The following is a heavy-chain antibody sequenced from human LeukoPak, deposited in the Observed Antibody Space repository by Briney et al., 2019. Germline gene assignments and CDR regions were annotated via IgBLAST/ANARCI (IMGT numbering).Heavy chain of an antibody. V-gene: IGHV4-59*01. D-gene: IGHD1-26*01. Sequence: SETLSLTCTVSGGSISSYYWSWLRQPPGKGLEWIGYIYYSGSTNYNPSLKSRVTISVDTSKNQFSLKLSSVTAADTAVYYCARVGSYYENDYWGQGTLVTVSS. J-gene: IGHJ4*02. CDR2: IYYSGST. CDR1: GGSISSYY. CDR3: ARVGSYYENDY.